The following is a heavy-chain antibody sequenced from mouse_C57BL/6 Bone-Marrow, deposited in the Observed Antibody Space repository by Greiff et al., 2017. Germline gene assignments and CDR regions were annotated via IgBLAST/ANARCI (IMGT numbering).Heavy chain of an antibody. CDR2: IYPRSGNT. V-gene: IGHV1-81*01. D-gene: IGHD1-1*01. Sequence: QVQLKQSGAELARPGASVKLSCKASGYTFTSYGISWVKQRTGQGLEWIGEIYPRSGNTYYNEKFKGKATLTADKSSSTAYMELRSLTSEDSAFYFCARYHYYGSSFDYWGQGTTLTVSS. CDR3: ARYHYYGSSFDY. CDR1: GYTFTSYG. J-gene: IGHJ2*01.